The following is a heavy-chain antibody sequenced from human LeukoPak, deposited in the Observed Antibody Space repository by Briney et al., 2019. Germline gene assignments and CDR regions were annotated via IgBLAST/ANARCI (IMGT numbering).Heavy chain of an antibody. CDR2: IYPGDSDT. Sequence: GESLKISCKGSGYSFTSYWIGWVRQMPGKGLEWMGIIYPGDSDTRYSPSFQGQVTISADKSISTAYLQWSSLKASATAMYYCARPRSIVGATADAFDIWGQGTMVTVSS. CDR3: ARPRSIVGATADAFDI. J-gene: IGHJ3*02. V-gene: IGHV5-51*01. D-gene: IGHD1-26*01. CDR1: GYSFTSYW.